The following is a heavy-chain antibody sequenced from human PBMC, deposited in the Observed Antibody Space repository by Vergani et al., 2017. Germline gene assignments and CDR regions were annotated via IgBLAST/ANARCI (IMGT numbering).Heavy chain of an antibody. Sequence: EVQLVESGGGLVQPGGSLRLSCAASGFTFSSYSMNWVRQAPGKGLEWVSYISSSSSTIYYADSVKGRFTISRDNSKNTLYLQMNSLRAEDTAVYYCTXEPRSRIVIVGATVGYYGMDVWGQGTTVTVSS. J-gene: IGHJ6*02. CDR1: GFTFSSYS. CDR3: TXEPRSRIVIVGATVGYYGMDV. D-gene: IGHD1-26*01. V-gene: IGHV3-48*01. CDR2: ISSSSSTI.